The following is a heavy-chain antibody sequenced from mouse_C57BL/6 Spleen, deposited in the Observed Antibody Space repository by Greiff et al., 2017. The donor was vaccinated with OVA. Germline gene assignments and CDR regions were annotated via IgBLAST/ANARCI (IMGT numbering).Heavy chain of an antibody. V-gene: IGHV5-6*01. CDR1: GYTFSSYG. CDR2: ISSGGSYT. Sequence: EVKLVESGGDLVKPGGSLKLSCAASGYTFSSYGMSWVRQTPDKRLEWVATISSGGSYTYYPDSVKGRFTISRDNAKNTLYLQMSSLKSEDTAVYFCASLSTTVVATGYFDVWGTGTTLTVSS. J-gene: IGHJ1*03. CDR3: ASLSTTVVATGYFDV. D-gene: IGHD1-1*01.